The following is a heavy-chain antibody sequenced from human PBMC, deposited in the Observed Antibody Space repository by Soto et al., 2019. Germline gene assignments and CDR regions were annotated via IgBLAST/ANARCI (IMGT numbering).Heavy chain of an antibody. J-gene: IGHJ4*02. CDR3: ASTRGTYGSGYYYFDF. V-gene: IGHV1-69*01. CDR1: GGTFSTYA. Sequence: QVQLEQSGGEVKQPGSSVRVSCKTSGGTFSTYAINWVRQAPGQGLEWMGAIIPLFGTADYSQKFQGRVTITADESTSTAYMELSSLRFDDTAVYFCASTRGTYGSGYYYFDFWGKGTLVTVSS. D-gene: IGHD6-19*01. CDR2: IIPLFGTA.